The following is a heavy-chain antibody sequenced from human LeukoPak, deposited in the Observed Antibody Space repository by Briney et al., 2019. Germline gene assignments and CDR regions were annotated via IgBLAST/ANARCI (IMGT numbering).Heavy chain of an antibody. V-gene: IGHV5-51*01. Sequence: ESLQISCKASGYSFTSYWVVCVGQLPGKGLEWMGIIYPCHPDTRYSPSFQGQVAIPADKSISTAYLQWTNLKASDTAMYYCARQGGDCTNGVCYTGFDYWGQGTLVTVSS. CDR2: IYPCHPDT. D-gene: IGHD2-8*01. CDR3: ARQGGDCTNGVCYTGFDY. J-gene: IGHJ4*02. CDR1: GYSFTSYW.